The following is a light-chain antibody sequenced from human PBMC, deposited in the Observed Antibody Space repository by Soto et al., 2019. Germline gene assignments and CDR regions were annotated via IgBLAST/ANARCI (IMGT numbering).Light chain of an antibody. CDR1: SGHSSYA. CDR2: LNSDGSH. J-gene: IGLJ1*01. V-gene: IGLV4-69*01. CDR3: QTWGTGIHYV. Sequence: QSVPTQSPSASASLGASVKVTCTLSSGHSSYAIAWHQQQPEKGPRYLMKLNSDGSHSKGDGIPDRFSGSSSGAERYLTISSLQSEDEADYYCQTWGTGIHYVFGTETKVTVL.